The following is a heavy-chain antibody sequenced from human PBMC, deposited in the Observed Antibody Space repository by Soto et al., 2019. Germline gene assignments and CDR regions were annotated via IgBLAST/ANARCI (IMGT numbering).Heavy chain of an antibody. CDR3: AGYCSGGSCFLGDAFDI. J-gene: IGHJ3*02. CDR1: GFTFSSYA. Sequence: GGSLRLSCAASGFTFSSYAMSWVRQAQGKGLEWVSAISGSGGSTYYADSVKGRFTISRDNSKNTLYLQMNSLRAEDTAVYYCAGYCSGGSCFLGDAFDIWGQGTMVTVSS. V-gene: IGHV3-23*01. CDR2: ISGSGGST. D-gene: IGHD2-15*01.